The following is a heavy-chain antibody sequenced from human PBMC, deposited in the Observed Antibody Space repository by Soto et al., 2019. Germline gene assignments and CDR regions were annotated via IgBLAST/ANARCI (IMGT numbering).Heavy chain of an antibody. CDR2: ISAYNGNT. J-gene: IGHJ6*02. Sequence: ASVKVSCKASGYTFTSYGISWVRQAPGQGLEWMGWISAYNGNTNYAQKLQGRVTMTTDTSTCTAYMELRSLRSDDTAVYYCAKLYYYDSSGYPLDYGMDVWGQGTTVTVPS. CDR3: AKLYYYDSSGYPLDYGMDV. CDR1: GYTFTSYG. D-gene: IGHD3-22*01. V-gene: IGHV1-18*01.